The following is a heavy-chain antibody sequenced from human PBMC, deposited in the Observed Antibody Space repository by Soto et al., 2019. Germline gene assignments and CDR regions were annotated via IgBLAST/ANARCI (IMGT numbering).Heavy chain of an antibody. D-gene: IGHD3-16*02. J-gene: IGHJ6*04. Sequence: EVQLVESGGGLVQPGGSLRLSCAASGFTVSSNYMSWVRQAPGKGLEWVSVIYSGGSTYYADSVKGRFTISRDNSKNTLYLQMNSLRAEDTAVYYCARVEPDMITFGGVIVNPMDVWGKGTTVTVSS. CDR1: GFTVSSNY. V-gene: IGHV3-66*01. CDR3: ARVEPDMITFGGVIVNPMDV. CDR2: IYSGGST.